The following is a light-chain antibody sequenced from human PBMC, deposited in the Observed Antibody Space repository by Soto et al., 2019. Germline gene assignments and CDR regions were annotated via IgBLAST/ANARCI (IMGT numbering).Light chain of an antibody. J-gene: IGKJ1*01. CDR2: DAS. Sequence: IQMTQSPATRSASVRDRCTITCRARQSIGSWLAWFQQTPGKPTKLLIYDASSLESGVPSRFSGSGSGTEFTLTISSLQPDDFATYYCQQYTSYSPGFGKGTKVDIK. CDR1: QSIGSW. CDR3: QQYTSYSPG. V-gene: IGKV1-5*01.